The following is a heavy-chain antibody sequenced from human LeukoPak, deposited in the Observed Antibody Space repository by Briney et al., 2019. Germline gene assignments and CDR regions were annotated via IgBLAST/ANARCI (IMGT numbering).Heavy chain of an antibody. CDR3: AKEYCSGGSCYCSR. J-gene: IGHJ4*02. CDR2: ISGSGGST. Sequence: GGSLRLSCAASGFTFSNSAMSWVRQAPGKGLEWVSAISGSGGSTYYADSVKGRFTISRDNSKNTLYLQMNSLRAEDTAVYYCAKEYCSGGSCYCSRWGQGTLVTVPS. D-gene: IGHD2-15*01. CDR1: GFTFSNSA. V-gene: IGHV3-23*01.